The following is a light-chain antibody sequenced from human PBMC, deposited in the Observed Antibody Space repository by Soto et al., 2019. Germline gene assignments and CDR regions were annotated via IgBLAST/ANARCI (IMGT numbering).Light chain of an antibody. J-gene: IGKJ1*01. CDR3: QQYNSYSRT. CDR1: QSISSS. Sequence: DIQMTPSPSTLSASVGDRVTITCRAGQSISSSLAWYQQKPGKAPKLLIYKASSLEGGVPSRFSGSGSGTEFTLTISSLQPDDFATYYCQQYNSYSRTFGQGTKGEIK. V-gene: IGKV1-5*03. CDR2: KAS.